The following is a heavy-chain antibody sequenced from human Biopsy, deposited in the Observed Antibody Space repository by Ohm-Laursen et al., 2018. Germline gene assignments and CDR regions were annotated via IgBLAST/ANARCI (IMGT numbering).Heavy chain of an antibody. CDR3: ARHAPSYSGSYWRYFDL. J-gene: IGHJ2*01. CDR2: IYYTGST. V-gene: IGHV4-59*08. CDR1: GGSISSYY. Sequence: TLSLTWTVSGGSISSYYWSWIRQPPGKGLEWIGYIYYTGSTNYNPSLKGRVTISVDTSMNHLSLRLTSGTAADTAVYYCARHAPSYSGSYWRYFDLWGRGTLVTVSS. D-gene: IGHD1-26*01.